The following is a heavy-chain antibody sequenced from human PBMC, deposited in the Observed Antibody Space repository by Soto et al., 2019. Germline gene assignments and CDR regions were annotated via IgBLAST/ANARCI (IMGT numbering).Heavy chain of an antibody. J-gene: IGHJ5*02. V-gene: IGHV4-30-2*01. D-gene: IGHD4-4*01. Sequence: SETLSLTCAVSGGSISSGGYSWSWIRQPPGKGLEWIGYIYHSGSTYYNPSLKSRVTISVDRSKNQFSLKLSSVTAADTAVYYCAIGSVDYSIWFDPWGQGTLVTVSS. CDR1: GGSISSGGYS. CDR2: IYHSGST. CDR3: AIGSVDYSIWFDP.